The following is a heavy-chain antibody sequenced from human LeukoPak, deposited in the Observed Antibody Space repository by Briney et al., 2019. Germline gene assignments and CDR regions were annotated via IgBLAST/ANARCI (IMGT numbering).Heavy chain of an antibody. CDR2: MNPNSGNT. J-gene: IGHJ4*02. CDR1: GYTFTSYD. Sequence: GASVKVSCKASGYTFTSYDINWVRQATGQGLEWMGWMNPNSGNTGYAQKFQGRVTMTRDTSTSTVYMELSSLRSEDTAVYYCARARRYSYGLYYFDYWGQGTLVTVSS. CDR3: ARARRYSYGLYYFDY. V-gene: IGHV1-8*01. D-gene: IGHD5-18*01.